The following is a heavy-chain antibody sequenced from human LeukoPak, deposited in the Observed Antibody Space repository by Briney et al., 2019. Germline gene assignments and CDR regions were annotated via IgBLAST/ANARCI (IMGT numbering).Heavy chain of an antibody. D-gene: IGHD3/OR15-3a*01. Sequence: SETLSLTCTVSGGSISSSSYYWSWVRQPAGKGLEWIGRIYTSGSTNYNPSLKSRVTISVDTSKNQFSLKLSSVTAADTAVYYCARAGLDFPFDYWGQGTLVTVSS. CDR3: ARAGLDFPFDY. CDR2: IYTSGST. J-gene: IGHJ4*02. V-gene: IGHV4-61*02. CDR1: GGSISSSSYY.